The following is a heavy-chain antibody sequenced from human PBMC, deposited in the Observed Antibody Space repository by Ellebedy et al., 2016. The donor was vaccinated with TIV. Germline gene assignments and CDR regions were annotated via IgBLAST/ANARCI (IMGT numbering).Heavy chain of an antibody. CDR2: IRSTGSDK. V-gene: IGHV3-21*06. J-gene: IGHJ4*02. Sequence: GESLKISCVASGFTFSNYNMNWVRQSPGKALEWVSSIRSTGSDKYYAESVKGRFTISRDNAQATLFLQMNSLRAEDTAVYFCSRGWSTPDSWGQGTLVIVSS. D-gene: IGHD2-15*01. CDR1: GFTFSNYN. CDR3: SRGWSTPDS.